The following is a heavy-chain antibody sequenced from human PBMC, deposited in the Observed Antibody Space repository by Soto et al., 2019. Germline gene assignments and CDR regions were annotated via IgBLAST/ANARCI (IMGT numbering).Heavy chain of an antibody. CDR2: FNPASTGT. CDR3: ARETGYGGSYTFGMDV. Sequence: QVQLVQSGAEVMKPGASVKVSCKASGYTFTSYYMHWLRQAPGQGLEWVGFFNPASTGTTHAQKFQGRVTMTKDKSASTAYLELSSLSSEDTAIYYCARETGYGGSYTFGMDVWGQGTTVTVSS. J-gene: IGHJ6*02. D-gene: IGHD1-26*01. CDR1: GYTFTSYY. V-gene: IGHV1-46*01.